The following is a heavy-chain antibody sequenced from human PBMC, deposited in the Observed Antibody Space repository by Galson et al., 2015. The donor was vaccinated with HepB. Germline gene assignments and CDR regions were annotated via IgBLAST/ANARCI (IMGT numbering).Heavy chain of an antibody. CDR1: GYTFISYD. Sequence: SVKVSCKASGYTFISYDINWVRQAPGQGLEWMGWLNPNSGHSDFAQKFQGRVTMTRNSSISTAYLELSSLRSDDTAVYYCARADFGDYTFDSWGQGTLVTVSS. D-gene: IGHD4-17*01. V-gene: IGHV1-8*01. J-gene: IGHJ4*02. CDR2: LNPNSGHS. CDR3: ARADFGDYTFDS.